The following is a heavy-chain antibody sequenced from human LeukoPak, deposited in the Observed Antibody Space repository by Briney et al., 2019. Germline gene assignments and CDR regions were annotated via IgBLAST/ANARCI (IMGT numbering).Heavy chain of an antibody. D-gene: IGHD3-10*01. CDR1: GGSISSYY. CDR2: IYYSGST. CDR3: ARLAPRTRPYYYGSGSYFNDY. V-gene: IGHV4-59*12. Sequence: SETLSLTCTVSGGSISSYYWSWIRQPPGKGLEWIGYIYYSGSTNYNPSLKSRVTISVDTSKNQFSLKLSSVTAADTAVYYCARLAPRTRPYYYGSGSYFNDYWGQGTLVTVSS. J-gene: IGHJ4*02.